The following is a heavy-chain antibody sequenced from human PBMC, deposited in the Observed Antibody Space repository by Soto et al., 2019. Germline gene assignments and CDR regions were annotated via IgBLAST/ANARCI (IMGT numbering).Heavy chain of an antibody. Sequence: GGSLRLSCAASRFTFSNYWMSWVRQAPGKGLEWVANIKQDGSETYYVDSLKGRFSISRDNAKNSPYLQMNSLRAEDTAVYYCARGTYSSGWYPDYFDYWGQGTPVTVSS. V-gene: IGHV3-7*03. CDR2: IKQDGSET. CDR1: RFTFSNYW. J-gene: IGHJ4*02. D-gene: IGHD6-19*01. CDR3: ARGTYSSGWYPDYFDY.